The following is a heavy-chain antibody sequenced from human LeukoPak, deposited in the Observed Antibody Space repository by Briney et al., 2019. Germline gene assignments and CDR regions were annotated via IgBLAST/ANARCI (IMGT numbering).Heavy chain of an antibody. D-gene: IGHD3-10*01. CDR3: ARVSFGDLGVDY. CDR1: GFTFSSYS. J-gene: IGHJ4*02. Sequence: PGGSLRLSCAASGFTFSSYSMNWVRQAPGKGLEWVSSISSSSSYIYYADSVKGRFTISRDNAKNSLYLQMNSLRAGDTAVYYCARVSFGDLGVDYWGQGTLVTVSS. V-gene: IGHV3-21*01. CDR2: ISSSSSYI.